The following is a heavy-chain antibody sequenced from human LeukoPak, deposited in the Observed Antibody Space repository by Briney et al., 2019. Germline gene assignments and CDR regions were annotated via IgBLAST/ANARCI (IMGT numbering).Heavy chain of an antibody. J-gene: IGHJ3*02. D-gene: IGHD3-22*01. CDR2: INTNTGNP. Sequence: ASVKVSCKASGYTFTGYYMHWVRQAPGQGLEWMGWINTNTGNPTYAQGFTGRFVFSLDTSVSTAYLQISSLKAEDTAVYYCAREDLVYYYDSSSFPDAFDIWGQGTMVTVSS. CDR1: GYTFTGYY. V-gene: IGHV7-4-1*02. CDR3: AREDLVYYYDSSSFPDAFDI.